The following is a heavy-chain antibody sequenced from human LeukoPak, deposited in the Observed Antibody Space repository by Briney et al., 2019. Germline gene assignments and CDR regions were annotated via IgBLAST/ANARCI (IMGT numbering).Heavy chain of an antibody. CDR2: INPNSGST. V-gene: IGHV1-2*02. J-gene: IGHJ4*02. CDR3: ARGDVLRYFDWLTITQDDY. Sequence: ASVKVSCKASGYTFTCYDMHWVRQAPGQGLEWMGWINPNSGSTNYAQKFQGRVTMTMDTSISTAYMELSTLRSDDTAVYYCARGDVLRYFDWLTITQDDYWGKGTLVTVSS. D-gene: IGHD3-9*01. CDR1: GYTFTCYD.